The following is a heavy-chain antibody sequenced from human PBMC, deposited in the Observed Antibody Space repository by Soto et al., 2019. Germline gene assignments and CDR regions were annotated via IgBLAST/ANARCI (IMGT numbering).Heavy chain of an antibody. CDR1: GGSISSGGYY. J-gene: IGHJ6*02. D-gene: IGHD2-2*01. CDR3: ARSDCSSTSCLMDDYYYGMDV. CDR2: IYYSGST. V-gene: IGHV4-31*03. Sequence: QVQLQESGPGLVKPSQTLSLTCTVSGGSISSGGYYWSWIRQHPGKGLEWIGYIYYSGSTYYNPSLKSRVTISVDTSKNQFSLKLSSVTAADTAVYYCARSDCSSTSCLMDDYYYGMDVWGQGTTVTVSS.